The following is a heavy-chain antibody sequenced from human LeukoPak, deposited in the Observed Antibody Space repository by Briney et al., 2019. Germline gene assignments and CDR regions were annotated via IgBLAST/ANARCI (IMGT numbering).Heavy chain of an antibody. D-gene: IGHD1-20*01. V-gene: IGHV4-34*01. CDR2: INHSGST. J-gene: IGHJ5*02. CDR1: GGSFSGYY. CDR3: ASHPRIGGISFDP. Sequence: SETLSLTCAVYGGSFSGYYWSWIRQPPGKGLEWIGEINHSGSTNYNPSLKSRVTISVDTSKNQFSLKLSSVTAADTAVYYCASHPRIGGISFDPWSQGTLVTVSS.